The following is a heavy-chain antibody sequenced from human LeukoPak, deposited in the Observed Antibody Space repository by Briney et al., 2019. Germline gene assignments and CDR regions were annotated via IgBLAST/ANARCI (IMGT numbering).Heavy chain of an antibody. V-gene: IGHV3-23*01. CDR2: ISDNGGGR. CDR3: AREGPRGNSQFDY. J-gene: IGHJ4*02. CDR1: GFIFRNYA. Sequence: GGSLRLSCGASGFIFRNYAMSWVRQAPGEGLEWVSGISDNGGGRYYADSVKGRFTISRDNSKNTLYLQMNSLRAEDTAVYYCAREGPRGNSQFDYWGQGTLVTVSS. D-gene: IGHD2/OR15-2a*01.